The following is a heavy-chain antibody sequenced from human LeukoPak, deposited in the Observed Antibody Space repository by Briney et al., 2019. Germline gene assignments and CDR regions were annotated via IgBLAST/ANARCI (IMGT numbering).Heavy chain of an antibody. D-gene: IGHD3-10*01. CDR2: IIPILGIA. CDR1: GGTFSSYA. Sequence: ASVKVSCKASGGTFSSYAISWVRQAPGQGLEWMGRIIPILGIANYAQKFQGRVTITADKSTSTAYMELSSLRSEDTAVYYCARGLKYYYGSGSYYKQRPNCFDPWGQGTLVTVSS. J-gene: IGHJ5*02. CDR3: ARGLKYYYGSGSYYKQRPNCFDP. V-gene: IGHV1-69*04.